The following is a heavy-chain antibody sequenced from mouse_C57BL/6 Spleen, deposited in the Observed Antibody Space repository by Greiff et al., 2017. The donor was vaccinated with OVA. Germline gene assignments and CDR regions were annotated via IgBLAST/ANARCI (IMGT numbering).Heavy chain of an antibody. D-gene: IGHD2-5*01. CDR3: AVHYSNYYFDY. Sequence: QVQLQQSGAELVRPGSSVKLSCKASGYTFTSYWMHWVKQRPIQGLEWIGNIDPSDSETHYNQKFKDKATLTVDKSSSTAYMQLSSLTSEDSAVYYCAVHYSNYYFDYWGQGTTLTVSS. J-gene: IGHJ2*01. CDR1: GYTFTSYW. CDR2: IDPSDSET. V-gene: IGHV1-52*01.